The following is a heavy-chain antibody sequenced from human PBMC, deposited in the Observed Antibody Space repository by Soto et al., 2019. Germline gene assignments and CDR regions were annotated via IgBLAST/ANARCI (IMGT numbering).Heavy chain of an antibody. CDR2: ISGSGGST. J-gene: IGHJ6*04. V-gene: IGHV3-23*01. CDR3: ARDKDDLDFWSGTTPMDV. CDR1: GFTFSSYA. D-gene: IGHD3-3*01. Sequence: PEGSLRLSCAASGFTFSSYAMSWVRQAPGKGLEWVSVISGSGGSTYYADSVKGRFTISRDNSKNTLYLQMNSLRAEDTAVYYCARDKDDLDFWSGTTPMDVWGKGITVSVS.